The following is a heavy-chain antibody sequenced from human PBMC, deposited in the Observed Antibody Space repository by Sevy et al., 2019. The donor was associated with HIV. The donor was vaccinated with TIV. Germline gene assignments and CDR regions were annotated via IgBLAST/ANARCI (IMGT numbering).Heavy chain of an antibody. CDR1: GFIFSRYW. V-gene: IGHV3-7*03. CDR3: ARDMGYCSGGSCYTWDYYGMDV. Sequence: GGSLRLSCAASGFIFSRYWTTWVRQAPGKGLEWVANIKQDGSEKYYVDSVKGRFTISRDNAKNSLYLQMISLRAEDTAVYYCARDMGYCSGGSCYTWDYYGMDVWGQGTTVTVSS. D-gene: IGHD2-15*01. J-gene: IGHJ6*02. CDR2: IKQDGSEK.